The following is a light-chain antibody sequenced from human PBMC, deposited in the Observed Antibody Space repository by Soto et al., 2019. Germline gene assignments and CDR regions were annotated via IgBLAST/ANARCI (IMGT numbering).Light chain of an antibody. CDR3: AAWDDSLSGWV. V-gene: IGLV1-44*01. CDR1: STNSGRNS. Sequence: QLVLTQPPSASGTPGQRVSISCSGSSTNSGRNSISWYQNLPGTAPKLLIYTNNQRPSGVPARFYGSKSGTSASLAVSGLQSEDEADYYCAAWDDSLSGWVFGGGTKLTVL. J-gene: IGLJ3*02. CDR2: TNN.